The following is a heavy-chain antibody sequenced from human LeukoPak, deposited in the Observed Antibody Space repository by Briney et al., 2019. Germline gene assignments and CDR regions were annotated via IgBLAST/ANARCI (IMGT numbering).Heavy chain of an antibody. D-gene: IGHD3-10*01. V-gene: IGHV4-31*03. Sequence: SETLSLTCTVSGGSISSGGYYWSWIRQHPGKGLEWIGHMYYSGSTYYNPSLKSRVAISVDTSKNQFSLKLSSVTAADTAVYYCARAFGSDRWFDYWGQGTLVTVSS. CDR1: GGSISSGGYY. J-gene: IGHJ4*02. CDR3: ARAFGSDRWFDY. CDR2: MYYSGST.